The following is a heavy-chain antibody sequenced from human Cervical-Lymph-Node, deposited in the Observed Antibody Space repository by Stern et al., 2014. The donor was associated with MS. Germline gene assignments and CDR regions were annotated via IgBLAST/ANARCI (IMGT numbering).Heavy chain of an antibody. CDR3: AKGGGDYGFGWFDP. Sequence: EVQLVESGGGLVQPGRSLRLSCAASGFTFDDYGMYWVRHTPGKGLEWVSGISWDSGRLGYADSVKGRFTISRDNAKNFLYLQMNSLRPEDTALYYCAKGGGDYGFGWFDPWGQGTLVTVSS. D-gene: IGHD4-17*01. CDR1: GFTFDDYG. J-gene: IGHJ5*02. CDR2: ISWDSGRL. V-gene: IGHV3-9*01.